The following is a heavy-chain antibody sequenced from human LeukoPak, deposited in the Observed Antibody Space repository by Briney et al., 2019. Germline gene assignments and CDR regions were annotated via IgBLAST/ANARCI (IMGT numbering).Heavy chain of an antibody. J-gene: IGHJ6*02. CDR1: GFTFSSYA. Sequence: PGRSLRLSCAASGFTFSSYAMHWVRQAPGKGLEWVAVISYDGSNKYYADSVKGRFTISRDNSKNTQYLQMNSLRAEDTAVYYCARGAYSSSYYYYYGMDVWGQGTTVTVSS. CDR2: ISYDGSNK. V-gene: IGHV3-30-3*01. CDR3: ARGAYSSSYYYYYGMDV. D-gene: IGHD6-13*01.